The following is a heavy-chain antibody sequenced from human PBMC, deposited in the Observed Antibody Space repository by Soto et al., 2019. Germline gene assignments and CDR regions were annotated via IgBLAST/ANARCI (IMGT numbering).Heavy chain of an antibody. V-gene: IGHV1-18*01. CDR2: ISADNGNT. CDR1: GYTFTSYG. J-gene: IGHJ4*02. D-gene: IGHD6-6*01. CDR3: ARDGYSSSPNFDY. Sequence: VASVKVSFKASGYTFTSYGISWLRQAPGQGLEWMGWISADNGNTNYAQKVQGRVTMTTDTSTSTAYMELRSLRSDDTAVYYCARDGYSSSPNFDYWGLGTLVTVSS.